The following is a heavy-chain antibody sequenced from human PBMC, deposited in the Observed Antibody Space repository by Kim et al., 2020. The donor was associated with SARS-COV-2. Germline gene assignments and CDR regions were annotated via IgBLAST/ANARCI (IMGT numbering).Heavy chain of an antibody. D-gene: IGHD6-19*01. J-gene: IGHJ6*01. Sequence: GGSLRLSCAASGFTFSTYWMHWVRQAPGKGLVWVSSISSDGDITMSADSVKGRFTISRDNAKNTLYLQMNGLRGEDTAVYYCASEVYGPVAGRDYYYGM. CDR2: ISSDGDIT. CDR1: GFTFSTYW. V-gene: IGHV3-74*03. CDR3: ASEVYGPVAGRDYYYGM.